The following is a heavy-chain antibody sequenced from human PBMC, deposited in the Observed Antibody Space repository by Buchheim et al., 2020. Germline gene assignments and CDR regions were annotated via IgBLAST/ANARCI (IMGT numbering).Heavy chain of an antibody. CDR3: AKEQGYYDFWSGYYPDYYYGMDV. D-gene: IGHD3-3*01. V-gene: IGHV3-30*18. J-gene: IGHJ6*02. CDR2: ISYDGSNK. Sequence: QVQLVESGGGVVQPGRSLRLSCAASGFTISSYGMHWVRQAPGKGLEWVAVISYDGSNKYCADSVKGRFTISRDNSKNTLYLQMNSLRAEDTAVYYCAKEQGYYDFWSGYYPDYYYGMDVGGQGTT. CDR1: GFTISSYG.